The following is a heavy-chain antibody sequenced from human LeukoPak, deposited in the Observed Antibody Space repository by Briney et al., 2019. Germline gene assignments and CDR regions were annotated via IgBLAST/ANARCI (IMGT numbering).Heavy chain of an antibody. D-gene: IGHD3-10*01. J-gene: IGHJ4*02. CDR1: GYSISSGYF. CDR2: IYHSGST. Sequence: SETLSLTCTVSGYSISSGYFWGWIRQPPGKGLEWIGNIYHSGSTYYNPSLKSRVTISVDTSKNQFSLKLNSVTAADTAVYYCARDYGSGSYYLLPHFDYWGQGTLVTVSS. CDR3: ARDYGSGSYYLLPHFDY. V-gene: IGHV4-38-2*02.